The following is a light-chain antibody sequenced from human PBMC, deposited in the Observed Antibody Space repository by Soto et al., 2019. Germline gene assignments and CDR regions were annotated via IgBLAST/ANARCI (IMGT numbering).Light chain of an antibody. CDR3: XXXASFPIT. Sequence: DIQMTQSPSTLPASVGDRVPITCRASQSISSWLAWYPQQPGKAPKLLIYDASSLQSGVPSRFSGSGSGTDFTLTINSLQPEDFATYXXXXXASFPITFGQGTRLEIK. J-gene: IGKJ5*01. V-gene: IGKV1-5*01. CDR2: DAS. CDR1: QSISSW.